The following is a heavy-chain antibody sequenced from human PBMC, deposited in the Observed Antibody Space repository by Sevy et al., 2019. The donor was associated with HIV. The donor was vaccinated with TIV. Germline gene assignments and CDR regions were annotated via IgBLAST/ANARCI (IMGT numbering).Heavy chain of an antibody. J-gene: IGHJ4*02. CDR2: IYSGGST. V-gene: IGHV3-66*02. CDR3: ATHSLYSYGLDY. Sequence: GGSLRLSCAASGFTVSSNYMSWVRQAPGKGLEWVSVIYSGGSTYYADSVKGRFTISRDNSKNTLYLQMNSLRPEETAVYYCATHSLYSYGLDYWGQGTPVTVSS. CDR1: GFTVSSNY. D-gene: IGHD5-18*01.